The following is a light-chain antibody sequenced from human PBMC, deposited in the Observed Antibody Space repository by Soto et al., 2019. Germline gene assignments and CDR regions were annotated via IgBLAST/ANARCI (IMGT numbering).Light chain of an antibody. CDR2: GAS. CDR3: HSYNSIPRT. CDR1: QGISEY. J-gene: IGKJ1*01. Sequence: DIQMAQSPSSLSASIGDRVTITCRASQGISEYLAWYQQRPGNAPNLLIYGASILQSGVPSRFSGSGSGTHFTLTISSLQPEDVATHYCHSYNSIPRTFGQGTKVDIK. V-gene: IGKV1-27*01.